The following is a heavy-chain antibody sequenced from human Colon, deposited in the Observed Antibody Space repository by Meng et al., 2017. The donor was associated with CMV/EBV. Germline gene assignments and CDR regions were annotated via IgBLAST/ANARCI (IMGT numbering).Heavy chain of an antibody. CDR1: GFTFSSYW. CDR2: IKQDGSEK. CDR3: ASVSIAAAGTGNYYYYGMDV. D-gene: IGHD6-13*01. J-gene: IGHJ6*02. V-gene: IGHV3-7*01. Sequence: GESLKISCAASGFTFSSYWMSWVRQAPGKGLEWVANIKQDGSEKYYVDSVKGRFTISRDNAKNSLYLQMNSLRAEDTAVYYCASVSIAAAGTGNYYYYGMDVWGQGTTVTVSS.